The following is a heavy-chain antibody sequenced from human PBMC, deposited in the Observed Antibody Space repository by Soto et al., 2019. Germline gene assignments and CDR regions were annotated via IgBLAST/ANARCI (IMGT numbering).Heavy chain of an antibody. V-gene: IGHV2-26*01. D-gene: IGHD2-2*01. Sequence: QVTLKESGPVLVKPTETLTLTCTVSGFSLNSATMGVSWIRQPPGKALEWLAHISSNDAKSYSTSLKSKVSISKDTSKSQVVLTMTNIDPVDTATYYCARSISLPAAADNWFDPWGQGTPVTVSS. CDR3: ARSISLPAAADNWFDP. CDR1: GFSLNSATMG. CDR2: ISSNDAK. J-gene: IGHJ5*02.